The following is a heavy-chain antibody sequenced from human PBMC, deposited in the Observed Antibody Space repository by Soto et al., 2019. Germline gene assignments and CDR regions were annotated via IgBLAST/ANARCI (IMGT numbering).Heavy chain of an antibody. CDR2: IYSGGST. CDR1: GFTVSSNY. V-gene: IGHV3-66*02. J-gene: IGHJ3*02. Sequence: GGSLRLSCAASGFTVSSNYMSWVRQAPGKGLEWVSVIYSGGSTYYADSVKGRFTISRDNSKNTLYLQMNSLRAEDTAVYYCASTGLSSGDSFDIWGQGTMVTVSS. D-gene: IGHD3-10*01. CDR3: ASTGLSSGDSFDI.